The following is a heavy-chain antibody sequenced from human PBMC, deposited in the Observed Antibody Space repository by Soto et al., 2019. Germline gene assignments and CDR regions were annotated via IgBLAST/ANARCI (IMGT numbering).Heavy chain of an antibody. J-gene: IGHJ6*02. CDR3: ARRADCSSTSCQDYYYYGMDV. D-gene: IGHD2-2*01. CDR2: TRNKANSYTT. Sequence: GGSLRLSCAASGFTFSDHYMDWVRQAPGKGLEWVGRTRNKANSYTTEYAASVKGRFTISRDDSKNSLYLQMNSLKTEDTAVYYCARRADCSSTSCQDYYYYGMDVWGQGTTVTV. CDR1: GFTFSDHY. V-gene: IGHV3-72*01.